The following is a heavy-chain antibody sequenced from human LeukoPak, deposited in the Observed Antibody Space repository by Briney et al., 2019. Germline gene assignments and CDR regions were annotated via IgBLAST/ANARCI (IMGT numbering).Heavy chain of an antibody. D-gene: IGHD2-2*01. CDR3: ARAGTCSSTSCYGLYYYYYMDV. J-gene: IGHJ6*03. V-gene: IGHV4-61*02. CDR1: GGSISSGSYY. CDR2: IYTSGST. Sequence: PSETLSLTCTVSGGSISSGSYYWSWIRQPAGKGLEWIGRIYTSGSTNYNPSLKSRVTISVDTSKNQFSLKLSSVTAADTAVYYCARAGTCSSTSCYGLYYYYYMDVWGKGTTVTVSS.